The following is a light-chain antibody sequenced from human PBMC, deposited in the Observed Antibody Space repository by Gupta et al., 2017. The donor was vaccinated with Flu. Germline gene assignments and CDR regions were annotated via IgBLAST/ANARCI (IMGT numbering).Light chain of an antibody. V-gene: IGKV1-12*01. CDR1: EDINGW. J-gene: IGKJ4*01. CDR2: EAT. CDR3: QQAKSFPLT. Sequence: PSSVSASVGDRVTITCRATEDINGWVAWFQQKPGQAPNLMIYEATALHTGVPARFSGSGFGTEFTLTISSLQPEDFATYYCQQAKSFPLTFGGGTKVEIK.